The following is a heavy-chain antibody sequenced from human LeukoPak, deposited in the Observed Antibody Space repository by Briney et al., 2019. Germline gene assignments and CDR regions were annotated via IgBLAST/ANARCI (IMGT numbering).Heavy chain of an antibody. V-gene: IGHV3-20*04. CDR3: ATYSGSYPAFDI. CDR1: GFTFDDYG. J-gene: IGHJ3*02. Sequence: GGSLRLSCAASGFTFDDYGMSWVRQTPGKGLEWVSGINWNGGSTGYADSVKGRFTISRDNAKNSLYLQMNSLRAEDTALYYCATYSGSYPAFDIWGQGTMVTVSS. D-gene: IGHD1-26*01. CDR2: INWNGGST.